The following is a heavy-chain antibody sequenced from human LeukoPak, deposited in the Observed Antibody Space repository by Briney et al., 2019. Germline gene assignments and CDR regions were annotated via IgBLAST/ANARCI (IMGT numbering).Heavy chain of an antibody. V-gene: IGHV3-21*01. D-gene: IGHD1-26*01. J-gene: IGHJ4*02. CDR3: AREFSKSVGAKY. CDR1: GFTFSSYS. CDR2: ISSSSSYI. Sequence: GGSLRLSCAASGFTFSSYSMNWVRQAPGKGLEWVSSISSSSSYIYYADSVKGRFTISRDNAKNSLYLQMNSLRAEDTAVYYCAREFSKSVGAKYWGQGTLVTVSS.